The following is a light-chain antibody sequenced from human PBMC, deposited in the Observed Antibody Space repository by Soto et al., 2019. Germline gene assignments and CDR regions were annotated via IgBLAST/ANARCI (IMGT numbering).Light chain of an antibody. CDR1: QSISTY. V-gene: IGKV1-39*01. CDR2: VAS. J-gene: IGKJ1*01. Sequence: QMTQSPSSLSASVGDRVTITCRASQSISTYLHWYQQRPGKAPKLLISVASSLHSGVPSRFSGSGSGTDFTLTISSLQPEDFATYYCHQSYRTPPTFGQGTKVEVK. CDR3: HQSYRTPPT.